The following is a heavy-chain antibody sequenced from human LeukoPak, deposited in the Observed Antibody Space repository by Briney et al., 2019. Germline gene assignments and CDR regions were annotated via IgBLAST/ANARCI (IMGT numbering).Heavy chain of an antibody. CDR2: ISSSSSTI. Sequence: GGSLRLSCAASGFTFSSYSMNWVRQAPGKGLEWVSYISSSSSTIYYADSVKGRFTISRDNAKNSLYLQMNSLRDEDTAVYYCARAYYGSGSYYPFDYWGQGTLVTVSS. CDR3: ARAYYGSGSYYPFDY. CDR1: GFTFSSYS. V-gene: IGHV3-48*02. J-gene: IGHJ4*02. D-gene: IGHD3-10*01.